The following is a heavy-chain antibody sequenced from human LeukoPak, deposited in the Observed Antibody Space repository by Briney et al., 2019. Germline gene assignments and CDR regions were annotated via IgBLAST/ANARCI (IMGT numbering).Heavy chain of an antibody. V-gene: IGHV3-21*01. D-gene: IGHD3-22*01. Sequence: GGSLRLSCAASGFTFDDYGMSWVRQAPGKGLEWVSSISSSSSYIYYADSVKGRFTISRDNAKNSLYLQMNSLRAEDTAVYYCARSPHHYYDSSGYPGGYYFDYWGQGTLVTVSS. CDR3: ARSPHHYYDSSGYPGGYYFDY. CDR2: ISSSSSYI. CDR1: GFTFDDYG. J-gene: IGHJ4*02.